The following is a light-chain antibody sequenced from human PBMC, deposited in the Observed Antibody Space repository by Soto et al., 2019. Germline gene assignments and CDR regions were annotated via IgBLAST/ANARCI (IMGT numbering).Light chain of an antibody. CDR3: QQRAKWPST. J-gene: IGKJ2*02. CDR2: GAS. Sequence: EIVLTQSPGTLSLSPGERATLSCRASQSVSSSYLAWYQQTPGQAPRLLIYGASSRATGIPDRFSGSGSGTDFTLTISRLEPEDFAVYYCQQRAKWPSTFGPGTKVE. V-gene: IGKV3D-20*02. CDR1: QSVSSSY.